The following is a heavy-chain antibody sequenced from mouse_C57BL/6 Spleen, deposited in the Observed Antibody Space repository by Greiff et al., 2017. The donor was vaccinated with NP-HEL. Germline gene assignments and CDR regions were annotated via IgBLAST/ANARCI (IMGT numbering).Heavy chain of an antibody. CDR1: GYSITSGYY. V-gene: IGHV3-6*01. CDR3: AREDYDYDEVFAY. CDR2: ISYDGSN. J-gene: IGHJ3*01. D-gene: IGHD2-4*01. Sequence: DVKLQESGPGLVKPSQSLSLTSSVTGYSITSGYYWNWIRQFPGNKLEWMGYISYDGSNNYNPSLKNRISITRDTSKNQFFLKLNSVTTEDTATYYCAREDYDYDEVFAYWGQGTLVTVSA.